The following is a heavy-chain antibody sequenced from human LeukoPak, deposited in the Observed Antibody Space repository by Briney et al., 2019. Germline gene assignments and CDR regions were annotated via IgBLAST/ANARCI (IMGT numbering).Heavy chain of an antibody. D-gene: IGHD1-1*01. CDR2: INPKNGGT. V-gene: IGHV1-2*02. J-gene: IGHJ4*02. Sequence: ASVKVSCKASGYTFTAYEMLWVRQAPGQGLEYVGWINPKNGGTNSAQNFQGRVTMTWDTSVSTVYMELSRLRSDDTAVYYCAREEDCGTARCSNDHWGQGTLVTVSS. CDR3: AREEDCGTARCSNDH. CDR1: GYTFTAYE.